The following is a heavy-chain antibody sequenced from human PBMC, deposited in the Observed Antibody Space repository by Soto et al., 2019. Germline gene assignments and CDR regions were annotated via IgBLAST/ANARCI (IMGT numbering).Heavy chain of an antibody. D-gene: IGHD3-10*01. CDR3: ARAGSENDY. Sequence: EVQLVESGGGLVQPGGSLRLSREASGFTFSNWWMSWVRQAPGKGLEWVANIKKDGSERNYVESVKGRFTISRDNAKNSLYLQLNSLRAEDTAMYYCARAGSENDYWGQGTLVTVSS. CDR2: IKKDGSER. J-gene: IGHJ4*02. V-gene: IGHV3-7*05. CDR1: GFTFSNWW.